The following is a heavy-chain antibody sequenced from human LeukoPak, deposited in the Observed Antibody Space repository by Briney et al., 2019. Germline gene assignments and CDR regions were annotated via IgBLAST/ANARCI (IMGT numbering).Heavy chain of an antibody. V-gene: IGHV1-18*01. CDR2: ISAYNGNT. CDR3: ARDQEWLQSAFDY. CDR1: GYTFTSYG. Sequence: PLASVKVSCKASGYTFTSYGISWVRQAPGQRLEWMGWISAYNGNTNYAQKLQGRVTMTTDTSTSTVYMELSSLRSEDTAVYYCARDQEWLQSAFDYWGQGTLVTVSS. D-gene: IGHD5-12*01. J-gene: IGHJ4*02.